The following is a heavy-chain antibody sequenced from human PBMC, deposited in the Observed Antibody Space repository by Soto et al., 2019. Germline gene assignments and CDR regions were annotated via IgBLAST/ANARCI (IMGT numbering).Heavy chain of an antibody. CDR1: GYTFTGYY. CDR3: ATGPRIVGALDDAFDI. V-gene: IGHV1-2*04. CDR2: INPNSGGT. D-gene: IGHD1-26*01. J-gene: IGHJ3*02. Sequence: GASVKVSCKASGYTFTGYYMHWVRQAPGQGLEWMGWINPNSGGTNYAQKFQGWVTMTRDTSISTAYMELSRLRSDDTAVYYCATGPRIVGALDDAFDIWGQGTMVTVSS.